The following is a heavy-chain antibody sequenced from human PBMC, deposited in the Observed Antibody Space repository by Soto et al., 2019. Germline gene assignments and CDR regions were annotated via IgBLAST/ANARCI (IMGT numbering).Heavy chain of an antibody. V-gene: IGHV1-69*13. CDR2: IIPIFGTA. CDR3: SRVSGSWSPYYGMDV. CDR1: GGTFSSYA. Sequence: SVKVSCKASGGTFSSYAISWVRQAPGQGLEWMGGIIPIFGTANYAQKFRGRVTITADESTSTAYMELSSLRSEDSAVYYCSRVSGSWSPYYGMDVWGQGTTVTVSS. D-gene: IGHD6-13*01. J-gene: IGHJ6*02.